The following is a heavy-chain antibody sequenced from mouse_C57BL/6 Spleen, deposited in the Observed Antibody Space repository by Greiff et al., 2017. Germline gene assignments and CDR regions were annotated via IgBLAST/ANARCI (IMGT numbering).Heavy chain of an antibody. D-gene: IGHD1-1*01. Sequence: EVQVVESGGGLVKPGGSLKLSCAASGFTFSSYAMSWVRQTPEKRLEWVATISDGGSYTYYPDNVKGRFTISRDNAKNNLYLQMRHLKSEDTAMYYCARDATVVDYWYFDVWGTGTTVTVSS. J-gene: IGHJ1*03. CDR1: GFTFSSYA. V-gene: IGHV5-4*01. CDR2: ISDGGSYT. CDR3: ARDATVVDYWYFDV.